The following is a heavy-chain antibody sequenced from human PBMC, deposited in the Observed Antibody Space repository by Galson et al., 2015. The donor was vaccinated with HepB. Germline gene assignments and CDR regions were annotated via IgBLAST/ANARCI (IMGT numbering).Heavy chain of an antibody. V-gene: IGHV3-23*01. CDR3: AKDGYSSSWYYDYYYYYGMDV. CDR2: ISGSGGST. J-gene: IGHJ6*02. Sequence: SLRLSCAASGFTFSSYAMSWVRQAPGKGLEWVSAISGSGGSTYYADSVKGRFTISRDNSKNTLYLQMNSLRAGDTAVYYCAKDGYSSSWYYDYYYYYGMDVWGQGTTVTVSS. D-gene: IGHD6-13*01. CDR1: GFTFSSYA.